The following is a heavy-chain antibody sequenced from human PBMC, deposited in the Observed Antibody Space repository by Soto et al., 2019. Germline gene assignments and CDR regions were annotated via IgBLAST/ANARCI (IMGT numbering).Heavy chain of an antibody. CDR1: GYTFTNYG. J-gene: IGHJ6*03. V-gene: IGHV1-18*01. CDR2: ISAYNGNT. CDR3: ARDNFCTTTSCYGRVYYYMDV. Sequence: QVQLVQSGAEVKKPGASVEVSCKASGYTFTNYGISWVRQAPGQGLEWMGWISAYNGNTNYERKLRGRVTMTTDSSTSTAYADLKSPRSGDTAVYYCARDNFCTTTSCYGRVYYYMDVWGKATTVTVSS. D-gene: IGHD2-2*01.